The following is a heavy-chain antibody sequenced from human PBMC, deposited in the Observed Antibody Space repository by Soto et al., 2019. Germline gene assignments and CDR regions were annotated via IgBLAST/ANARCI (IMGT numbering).Heavy chain of an antibody. CDR3: ARVYCSGGSFYWGLDY. Sequence: QVQLVQSGAEVKKPGASVKVSCKASGYTFTSYDINWVRQATGQGLEWMGWMNPNSGNTGYAQKFQGRVTMTRNTSISTAYMELSSLRSEDTAVYYCARVYCSGGSFYWGLDYLGQGTLVTVSS. CDR1: GYTFTSYD. CDR2: MNPNSGNT. J-gene: IGHJ4*02. D-gene: IGHD2-15*01. V-gene: IGHV1-8*01.